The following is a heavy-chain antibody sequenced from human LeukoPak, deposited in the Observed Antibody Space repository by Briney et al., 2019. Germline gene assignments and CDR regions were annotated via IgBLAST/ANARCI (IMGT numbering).Heavy chain of an antibody. V-gene: IGHV1-2*02. J-gene: IGHJ5*02. CDR1: GYTFTGYY. CDR3: ARESSCSSTSCHHQEFDP. D-gene: IGHD2-2*01. CDR2: INPNSGGT. Sequence: GASVKVSCKASGYTFTGYYMHWVRQAPGQGLEWMGWINPNSGGTNYAQKFQGRVTMTRDTSISTAYMELSRLRSDDTAVYYCARESSCSSTSCHHQEFDPWGQGTLVTVSS.